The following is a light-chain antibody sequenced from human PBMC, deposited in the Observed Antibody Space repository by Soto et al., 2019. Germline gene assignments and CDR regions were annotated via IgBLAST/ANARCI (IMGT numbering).Light chain of an antibody. CDR3: QAWDSSTVV. CDR2: QDS. V-gene: IGLV3-1*01. J-gene: IGLJ2*01. Sequence: SYQLTQPPSVSVSPGQTASITCSGDKLGEKYACWYQQKPGQSPVLVIYQDSKRPSGIPERFSGSNSGNTATLTISGTQAMEDADYYSQAWDSSTVVFGGGTKLTVL. CDR1: KLGEKY.